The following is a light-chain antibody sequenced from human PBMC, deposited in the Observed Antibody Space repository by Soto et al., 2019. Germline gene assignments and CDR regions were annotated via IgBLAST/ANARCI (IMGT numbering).Light chain of an antibody. V-gene: IGKV3-15*01. Sequence: EIVMAQAPGSLSVSPGEGATLSWRVSQSVSSNLAWYQQKPGQAPRLLIYGASTRATGIPVRFTGSGSGTEFTLTISSLQSEDFAVYYCQHYNNWPPWTFGQGTKVDI. J-gene: IGKJ1*01. CDR2: GAS. CDR3: QHYNNWPPWT. CDR1: QSVSSN.